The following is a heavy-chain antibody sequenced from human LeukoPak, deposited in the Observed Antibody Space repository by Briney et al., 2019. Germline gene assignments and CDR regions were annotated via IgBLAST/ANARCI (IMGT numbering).Heavy chain of an antibody. V-gene: IGHV1-2*04. CDR1: GYTFTGYY. CDR2: INPNSGGT. Sequence: ASVKVSCKASGYTFTGYYMHWVRQAPGQGLEWMGWINPNSGGTNYAQKFQGWVTMTTDTSTSTAYMELRSLRPDDTAVYYCARDSGLLDYYGMDVWGQGTTVTVSS. CDR3: ARDSGLLDYYGMDV. D-gene: IGHD2-15*01. J-gene: IGHJ6*02.